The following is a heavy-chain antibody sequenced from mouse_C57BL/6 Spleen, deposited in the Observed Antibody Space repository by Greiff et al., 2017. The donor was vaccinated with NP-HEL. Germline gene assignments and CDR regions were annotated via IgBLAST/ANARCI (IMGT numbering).Heavy chain of an antibody. CDR1: GFNIKDDY. CDR3: TTSYDYDGPWFAY. D-gene: IGHD2-4*01. CDR2: IDPENGDT. Sequence: VQLKESGAELVRPGASVKLSCTASGFNIKDDYMHWVKQRPEQGLEWIGWIDPENGDTEYDSKFQGKATITADTSSNTAYLQLSSLTSEDTAVYYCTTSYDYDGPWFAYWGQGTLVTVSA. J-gene: IGHJ3*01. V-gene: IGHV14-4*01.